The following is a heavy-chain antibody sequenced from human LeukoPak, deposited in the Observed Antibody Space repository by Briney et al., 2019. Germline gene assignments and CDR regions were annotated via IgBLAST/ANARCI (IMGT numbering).Heavy chain of an antibody. Sequence: GGSLRLSCAASGFTFSSYAMSWVRQAPGKGLEWVSAISGSGGSTYYADSVKGRFTISRDNSKNTLYLQMNSLRAEDTAVYYCAKDYPRWSSSSWKQLPNYYYGMDVWGQGTTVTVSS. CDR3: AKDYPRWSSSSWKQLPNYYYGMDV. D-gene: IGHD6-13*01. V-gene: IGHV3-23*01. CDR1: GFTFSSYA. J-gene: IGHJ6*02. CDR2: ISGSGGST.